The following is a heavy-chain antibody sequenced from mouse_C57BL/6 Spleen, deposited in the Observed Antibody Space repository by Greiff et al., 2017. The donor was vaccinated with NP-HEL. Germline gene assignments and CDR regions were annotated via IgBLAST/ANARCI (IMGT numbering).Heavy chain of an antibody. CDR3: ARGDLGMDY. CDR2: IDPSDSDT. J-gene: IGHJ4*01. CDR1: GYTFTSYW. D-gene: IGHD3-3*01. V-gene: IGHV1-52*01. Sequence: QVQLQQPGAELVRPGSSVKLSCKASGYTFTSYWMHWVKQRPIQGLEWIGNIDPSDSDTHYNQKFKDKATLTVDKSSSTAYMQLSSLTSEDSAVYYCARGDLGMDYWGQGTSVTVSS.